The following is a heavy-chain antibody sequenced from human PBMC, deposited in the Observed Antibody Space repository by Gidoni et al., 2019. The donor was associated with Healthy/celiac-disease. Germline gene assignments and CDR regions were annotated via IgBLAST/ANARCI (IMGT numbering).Heavy chain of an antibody. D-gene: IGHD2-2*02. CDR1: GFTFSSYG. J-gene: IGHJ4*02. CDR2: ISYDGSNK. CDR3: ARDGGYCSSTSCYTVDY. V-gene: IGHV3-30-3*01. Sequence: QFQLVEAGGGGVQPGRYLRLSCAASGFTFSSYGMHWVRQAPGKGLEWVAVISYDGSNKYYADSVKGRFTISRDNSKNTLYLQMNSLRAEDTAVYYCARDGGYCSSTSCYTVDYWGQGTLVTVSS.